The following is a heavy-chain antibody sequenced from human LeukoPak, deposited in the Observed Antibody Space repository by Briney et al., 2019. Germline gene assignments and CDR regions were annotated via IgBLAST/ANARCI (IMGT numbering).Heavy chain of an antibody. CDR1: GGSVSSGSYY. V-gene: IGHV4-61*01. CDR3: ARVPHSSGYRDAFVI. D-gene: IGHD3-22*01. CDR2: IYYSGST. Sequence: SETLSLTCTVSGGSVSSGSYYWSWIRQPPGKGLEWIGYIYYSGSTIYNPSLKSRVTISVDTSKNQFSLKLSSVTAADTAVYYCARVPHSSGYRDAFVIWGQGTMVTVSS. J-gene: IGHJ3*02.